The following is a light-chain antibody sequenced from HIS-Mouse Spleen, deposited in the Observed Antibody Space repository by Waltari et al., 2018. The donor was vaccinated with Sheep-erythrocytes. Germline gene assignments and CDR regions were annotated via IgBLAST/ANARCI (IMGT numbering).Light chain of an antibody. V-gene: IGKV1-5*03. CDR1: PNISSW. J-gene: IGKJ3*01. CDR3: QQYNSYSFT. Sequence: DIPMTQSPSTLSASVGDRVTITCLASPNISSWLAWYQQKPGKAPKLLIYKASSLESGVPSRFSGSGSGTEFTLTISSLQPDDFATYYCQQYNSYSFTFGPGTKVDIK. CDR2: KAS.